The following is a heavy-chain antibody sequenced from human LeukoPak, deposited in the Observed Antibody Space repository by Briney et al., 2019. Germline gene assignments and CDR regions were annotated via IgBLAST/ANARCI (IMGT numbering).Heavy chain of an antibody. D-gene: IGHD4-23*01. Sequence: GGSLRLSCAASGFTFGDHAMSWVRQAPGKGLEWVAVIWYDGSNKYYADSVKGRFTISRDNSKNTLYLQMNSLRAEDTAVYYCARLLFDYGGNSAFDYWGQGTLVTVSS. CDR1: GFTFGDHA. CDR2: IWYDGSNK. CDR3: ARLLFDYGGNSAFDY. V-gene: IGHV3-33*08. J-gene: IGHJ4*02.